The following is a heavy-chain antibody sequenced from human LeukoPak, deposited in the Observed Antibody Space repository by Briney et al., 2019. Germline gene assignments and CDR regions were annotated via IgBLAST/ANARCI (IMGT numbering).Heavy chain of an antibody. D-gene: IGHD4-17*01. V-gene: IGHV3-23*01. CDR3: AKGWANYGHLYYFDY. J-gene: IGHJ4*02. Sequence: GGSLRLSCAASGLAFSSYAMSWVRQAPGKGLEWVSTISGSSGSTYYADSVQGRFTIYRDNSENTLFLQMDSLRVDDTAVYYCAKGWANYGHLYYFDYWGQGTLVTVSS. CDR2: ISGSSGST. CDR1: GLAFSSYA.